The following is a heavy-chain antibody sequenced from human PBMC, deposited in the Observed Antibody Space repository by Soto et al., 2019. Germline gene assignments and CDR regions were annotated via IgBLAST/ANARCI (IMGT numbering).Heavy chain of an antibody. CDR2: ISYDGSNK. CDR1: GFTFSSYA. D-gene: IGHD3-22*01. CDR3: APDYYDSSGPGPLVD. J-gene: IGHJ4*02. Sequence: PVGSLRLSCAASGFTFSSYAMHWVRQAPGKGLEWVAVISYDGSNKYYADSVKGRFTISRDNSKNTLYLQMNSLRAEDTAVYYCAPDYYDSSGPGPLVDWGQGTLVTVSS. V-gene: IGHV3-30-3*01.